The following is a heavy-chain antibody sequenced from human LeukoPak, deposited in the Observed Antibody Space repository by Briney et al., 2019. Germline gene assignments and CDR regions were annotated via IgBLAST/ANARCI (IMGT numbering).Heavy chain of an antibody. CDR1: GFTFSSYG. V-gene: IGHV3-23*01. J-gene: IGHJ3*02. CDR3: AKDLTYGDYAGGDGFDI. CDR2: ISGSGGST. D-gene: IGHD4-17*01. Sequence: GGSLRLSCAASGFTFSSYGMSWVRQAPGKGLEWVSAISGSGGSTYYADSVKGRFTISRDKSKNTLYLQMNSLRAEDTAVYYCAKDLTYGDYAGGDGFDIWGQGTMVTVSS.